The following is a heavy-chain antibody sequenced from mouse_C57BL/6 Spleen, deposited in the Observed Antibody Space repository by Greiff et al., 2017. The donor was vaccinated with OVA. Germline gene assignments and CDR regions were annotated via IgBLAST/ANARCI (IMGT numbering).Heavy chain of an antibody. D-gene: IGHD1-1*01. CDR3: ARHYYGSGYEYWYFDV. Sequence: VMLVESGPGLVAPSQSLSITCTVSGFSLTSYGVHWVRQPPGKGLEWLVVIWSDGSTTYNSALKSRLSISKDNSKSQVFLKMNSLQTDDTAMYYCARHYYGSGYEYWYFDVWGTGTTVTVSS. V-gene: IGHV2-6-1*01. CDR1: GFSLTSYG. CDR2: IWSDGST. J-gene: IGHJ1*03.